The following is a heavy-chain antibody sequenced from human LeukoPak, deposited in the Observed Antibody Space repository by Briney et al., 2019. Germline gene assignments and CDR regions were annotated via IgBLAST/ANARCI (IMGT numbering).Heavy chain of an antibody. Sequence: GGSLRLSCTASGFTFGDYAMSWFRQAPVKELEWVGFIRSKAYGGTTEYAASVKGRFTISRDDSKSIAYLQMNSLKTEDTAVYYCTRYGSGSPNYYYVMDVWGQGTTVTVSS. CDR3: TRYGSGSPNYYYVMDV. J-gene: IGHJ6*02. D-gene: IGHD3-10*01. CDR2: IRSKAYGGTT. CDR1: GFTFGDYA. V-gene: IGHV3-49*03.